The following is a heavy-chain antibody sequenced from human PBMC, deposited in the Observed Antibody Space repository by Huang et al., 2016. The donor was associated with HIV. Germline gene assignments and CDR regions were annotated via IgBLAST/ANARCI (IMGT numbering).Heavy chain of an antibody. Sequence: EVQFVESGGGLVKPGRSLRLSCTASGFTFGNYGMSWFRQAPGKGLEWVGFIRSKDYSATTEYAASVKGRFTISRDDSKSIAYLQMNSLKPEDTAVYYCTRDSVYPNYYDGSGFYFDYWGQGTLVTVSS. CDR3: TRDSVYPNYYDGSGFYFDY. V-gene: IGHV3-49*05. CDR2: IRSKDYSATT. J-gene: IGHJ4*02. D-gene: IGHD3-22*01. CDR1: GFTFGNYG.